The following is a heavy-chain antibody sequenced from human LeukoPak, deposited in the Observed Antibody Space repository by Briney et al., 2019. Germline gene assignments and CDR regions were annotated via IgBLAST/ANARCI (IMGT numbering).Heavy chain of an antibody. CDR3: ARRDCSSGICFGRAFDL. D-gene: IGHD2-2*01. CDR1: GFTFSSYD. J-gene: IGHJ3*01. Sequence: TGGSLRLSCEASGFTFSSYDVSWVRQAPGKGLDWVSAITRGGTTSYADSVKGRFTISRDIPKNTLYLQMNTLRAEDTAIYYCARRDCSSGICFGRAFDLWGQGTMVTVSS. CDR2: ITRGGTT. V-gene: IGHV3-23*01.